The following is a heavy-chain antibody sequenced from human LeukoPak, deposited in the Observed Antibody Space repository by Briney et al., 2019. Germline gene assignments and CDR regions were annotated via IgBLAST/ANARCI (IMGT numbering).Heavy chain of an antibody. D-gene: IGHD5/OR15-5a*01. V-gene: IGHV3-23*01. CDR3: ARDRVYLREFDY. CDR2: ISGRGERA. J-gene: IGHJ4*02. CDR1: GFTFSTYG. Sequence: GGSLRLSCAASGFTFSTYGMSWVRQAPGKGLEWVSAISGRGERAFFADSVKGRLTISRDNSKNTLYLQMNSLRVDEDTALYYCARDRVYLREFDYWGQGTLVTVSS.